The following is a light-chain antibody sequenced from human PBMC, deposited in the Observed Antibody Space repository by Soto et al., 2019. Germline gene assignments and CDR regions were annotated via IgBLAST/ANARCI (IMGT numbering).Light chain of an antibody. CDR3: QQYNSFMYT. CDR1: QGIRND. CDR2: KAS. V-gene: IGKV1-17*01. J-gene: IGKJ2*01. Sequence: IQMTQSPSSLSSSVGDRVTITCRASQGIRNDLGWYQQKPGKAPKLLIYKASSLESGVPSRFSGSGSGTEFTLTISSLQPDDFATYYCQQYNSFMYTFGQGTKVDI.